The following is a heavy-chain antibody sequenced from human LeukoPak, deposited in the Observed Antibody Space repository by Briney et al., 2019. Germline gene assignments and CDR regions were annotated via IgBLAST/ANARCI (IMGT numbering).Heavy chain of an antibody. CDR3: ARGAPGY. CDR1: GGSFSDYP. Sequence: PSETLSLTCAVYGGSFSDYPWTWIRQPPGKRLEWIGQIRHGGTTKYNPSLNSRVTVSLDTSKNQFSLKLASVTAADTAVYYCARGAPGYWGQGTLVTVSS. V-gene: IGHV4-34*01. CDR2: IRHGGTT. J-gene: IGHJ4*02.